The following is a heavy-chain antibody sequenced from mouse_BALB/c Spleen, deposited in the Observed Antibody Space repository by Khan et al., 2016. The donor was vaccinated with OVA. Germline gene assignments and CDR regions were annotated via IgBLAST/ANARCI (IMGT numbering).Heavy chain of an antibody. V-gene: IGHV1-4*01. Sequence: QVQLKEPGAELARPGASVKMSCKASGYTFTSYTLHWVKQRPGQGLDWIGYFNPSSSYPNYNQKFKDKATLTADKSSSTAYMQLSSLTSEDSAVYYCTREGAYYRSDGWFAYWGQGTLVTVSA. CDR2: FNPSSSYP. CDR1: GYTFTSYT. D-gene: IGHD2-14*01. J-gene: IGHJ3*01. CDR3: TREGAYYRSDGWFAY.